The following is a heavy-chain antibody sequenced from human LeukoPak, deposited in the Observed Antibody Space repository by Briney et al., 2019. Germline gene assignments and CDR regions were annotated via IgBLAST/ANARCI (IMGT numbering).Heavy chain of an antibody. CDR1: GGTFSSYA. Sequence: SVKLSCKACGGTFSSYAISWVRQAPGQGLEWMGRIIPILGIANYAQKFQGRVTITADKSTSTAYMELSSLRSEDTAVYYCARDRYYGSGRSPRFDPWGQGTLVTVSS. J-gene: IGHJ5*02. D-gene: IGHD3-10*01. CDR2: IIPILGIA. CDR3: ARDRYYGSGRSPRFDP. V-gene: IGHV1-69*04.